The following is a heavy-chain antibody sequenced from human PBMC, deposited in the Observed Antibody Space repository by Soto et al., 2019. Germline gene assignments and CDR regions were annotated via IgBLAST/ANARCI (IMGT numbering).Heavy chain of an antibody. CDR2: ISAYGGNT. V-gene: IGHV1-18*01. J-gene: IGHJ4*02. Sequence: GASVKVSCKASGYTFTSYGISWVRQAPGQGLEWMGRISAYGGNTSYAQKLQGRVTMTRDTSTSTVYMELSSLRSEDTAVYYCARLDSGGSVRGYWGQGTLVTVSS. CDR3: ARLDSGGSVRGY. CDR1: GYTFTSYG. D-gene: IGHD2-15*01.